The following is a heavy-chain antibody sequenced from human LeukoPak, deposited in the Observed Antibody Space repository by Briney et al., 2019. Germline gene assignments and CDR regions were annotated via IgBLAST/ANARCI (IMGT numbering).Heavy chain of an antibody. CDR1: GFTFSSYE. J-gene: IGHJ4*02. D-gene: IGHD6-13*01. CDR3: ARVTSAAGINY. Sequence: GGSLRLSCAASGFTFSSYEMNWVRQAPGKGLEWVSYISSSGSTIYYADSVKGRFTISRDNAKNSLYLQMNSLRAEDTAVYYCARVTSAAGINYWGQGTLVTVSS. CDR2: ISSSGSTI. V-gene: IGHV3-48*03.